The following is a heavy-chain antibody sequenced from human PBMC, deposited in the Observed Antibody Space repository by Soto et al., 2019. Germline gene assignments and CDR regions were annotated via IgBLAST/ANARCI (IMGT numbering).Heavy chain of an antibody. CDR3: ATELRYLEWFTRPDY. J-gene: IGHJ4*02. D-gene: IGHD3-3*01. V-gene: IGHV3-23*01. CDR2: VTSGGTT. Sequence: PGGSLRLSSAASEFAFGSYPMNWVRQAPGKGLEWVSAVTSGGTTYYADSMGGRFTISRDNSKNTLYLQMNSLRAEDTAVYYCATELRYLEWFTRPDYWGQGTLVTVSS. CDR1: EFAFGSYP.